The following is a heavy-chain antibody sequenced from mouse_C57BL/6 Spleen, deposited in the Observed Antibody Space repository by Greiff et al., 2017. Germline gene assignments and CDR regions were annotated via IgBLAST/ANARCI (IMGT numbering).Heavy chain of an antibody. V-gene: IGHV1-55*01. CDR2: IYPGSGST. D-gene: IGHD4-1*01. CDR3: AKLTGVYYYAMDY. Sequence: QVQLQQPGAELVKPGASVKMSCKASGYTFTSYWITGVKQRPGQGLEWIGDIYPGSGSTNYNEKFKSKATLTVDTSSSTAYMQLSSLTSEDSAVYYCAKLTGVYYYAMDYWGQGTSVTVSS. J-gene: IGHJ4*01. CDR1: GYTFTSYW.